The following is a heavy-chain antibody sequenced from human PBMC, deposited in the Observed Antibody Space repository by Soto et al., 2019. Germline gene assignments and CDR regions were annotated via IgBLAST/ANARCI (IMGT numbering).Heavy chain of an antibody. J-gene: IGHJ3*02. CDR1: GYNFANFW. D-gene: IGHD2-8*02. CDR2: IFPGDSDT. Sequence: GESLKISCKGSGYNFANFWIGWVRQMPGKGLEWMGMIFPGDSDTKNSPSLEGQITMSVDKSDSSAYLQWRSLKASDTAIYYCAAGYSTGLDAFDIWGQGTMVNVS. CDR3: AAGYSTGLDAFDI. V-gene: IGHV5-51*01.